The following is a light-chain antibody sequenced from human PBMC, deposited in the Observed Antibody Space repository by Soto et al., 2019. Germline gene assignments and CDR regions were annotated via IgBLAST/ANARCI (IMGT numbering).Light chain of an antibody. CDR1: SNDVGAYDS. Sequence: QSALAQPASVSGSPGQSITISCTGTSNDVGAYDSVSWYQQHPHKAPQVIIYRGTQRPSGASNRFSASTSGNAASLAISGLQADDEAVYFCCSSAPESTYVCGTGTKVTVL. J-gene: IGLJ1*01. CDR2: RGT. CDR3: CSSAPESTYV. V-gene: IGLV2-23*01.